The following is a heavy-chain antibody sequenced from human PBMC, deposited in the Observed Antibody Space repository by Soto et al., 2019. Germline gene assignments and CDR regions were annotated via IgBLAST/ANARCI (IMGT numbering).Heavy chain of an antibody. J-gene: IGHJ4*02. Sequence: SETLSLTCTVSGGSLTSYYWSWIRQPPGKGLEWIGFVYYTGIARYNPSLKSRVTISVDTSKNQFSLALTSVTAADTAMYYCARGPTAEKVDSWGQGILVTVSS. V-gene: IGHV4-59*08. CDR1: GGSLTSYY. CDR3: ARGPTAEKVDS. CDR2: VYYTGIA.